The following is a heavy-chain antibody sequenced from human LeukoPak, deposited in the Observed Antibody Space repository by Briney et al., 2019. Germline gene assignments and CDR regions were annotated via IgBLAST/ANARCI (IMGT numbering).Heavy chain of an antibody. V-gene: IGHV4-59*08. D-gene: IGHD6-19*01. CDR2: IYYSGST. CDR1: GGSISSYY. CDR3: ARGGWAAKFDY. J-gene: IGHJ4*02. Sequence: SETLSLTCTVSGGSISSYYWSWIRQPPGKGLEWIGYIYYSGSTNYNPSLKSRVTISVDTSKNQFSLKLSSVTAADTAVYYCARGGWAAKFDYWGQGTQVTVSS.